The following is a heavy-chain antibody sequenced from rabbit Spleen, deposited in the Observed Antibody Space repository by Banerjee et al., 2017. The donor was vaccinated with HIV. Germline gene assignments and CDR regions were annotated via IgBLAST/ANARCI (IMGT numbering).Heavy chain of an antibody. D-gene: IGHD8-1*01. CDR2: IDPVFGIT. Sequence: QEQLVESGGGLVKPEGSLKLSCTASGFSFSSKAVMCWVRQAPGKGLEWIGYIDPVFGITYYANWVNGRFSISRENAQNTVFLQMTSLTAADTATYFCARDGAGGSYFALWGQGTLVTVS. CDR1: GFSFSSKA. J-gene: IGHJ3*01. CDR3: ARDGAGGSYFAL. V-gene: IGHV1S47*01.